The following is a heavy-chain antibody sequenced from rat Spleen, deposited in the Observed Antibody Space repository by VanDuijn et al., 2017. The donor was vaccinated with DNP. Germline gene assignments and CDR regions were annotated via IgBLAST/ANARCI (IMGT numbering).Heavy chain of an antibody. Sequence: EVQLQESGPGLVKPSQSLSLTCSVTGYSITSNYWAWIRKFPGNKMEWMGYISYSGGTSYTPSLKSRISISRDTSKNQFFLQLISVTTEDTATYYCARGLNYGGYNYYWYFDFWGPGTMVTVSS. CDR2: ISYSGGT. CDR3: ARGLNYGGYNYYWYFDF. J-gene: IGHJ1*01. CDR1: GYSITSNY. V-gene: IGHV3-1*01. D-gene: IGHD1-11*01.